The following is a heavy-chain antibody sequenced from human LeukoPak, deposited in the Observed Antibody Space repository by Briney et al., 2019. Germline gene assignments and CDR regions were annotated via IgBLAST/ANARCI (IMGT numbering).Heavy chain of an antibody. CDR2: IYTSGST. CDR3: AREGVVYAISYYYYMDV. D-gene: IGHD2-8*02. V-gene: IGHV4-4*07. J-gene: IGHJ6*03. Sequence: PSETLSLTCTVSGGSISSYYWSWIRQPAGKGLEWIGRIYTSGSTNYNPSLKSRVTMSVDTSKNQFSLKLSSVTAADTAVYYCAREGVVYAISYYYYMDVWGKGTTVTVSS. CDR1: GGSISSYY.